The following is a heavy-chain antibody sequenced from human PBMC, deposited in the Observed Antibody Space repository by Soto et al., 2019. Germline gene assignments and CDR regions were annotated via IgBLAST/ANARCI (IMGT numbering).Heavy chain of an antibody. CDR1: GGSISSYY. CDR2: IYTRGST. CDR3: ASQLLGYCSSTSCYPYFDY. Sequence: QVQLQESGPGLVKPSETLSLTCTVSGGSISSYYWSWIRQPAGKGLEWIGRIYTRGSTNYNPSLKSRVTMSVDTSKNQFSLKLSSVTAADTAVYYCASQLLGYCSSTSCYPYFDYWGQGTLVTVSS. J-gene: IGHJ4*02. V-gene: IGHV4-4*07. D-gene: IGHD2-2*01.